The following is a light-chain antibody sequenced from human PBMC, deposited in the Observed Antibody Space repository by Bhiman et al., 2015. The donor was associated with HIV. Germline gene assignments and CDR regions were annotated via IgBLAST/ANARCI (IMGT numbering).Light chain of an antibody. CDR3: QAWDSGSRV. CDR2: RNY. CDR1: SSNIGRNA. Sequence: QSVLTQPPSASGTPGQRVTISCSGSSSNIGRNAVNWYQQVPGTAPKLLIYRNYQRPSGIPERFSGSSSGNTATLTISGSQAMDEADYYCQAWDSGSRVFGGGTKLTVL. J-gene: IGLJ2*01. V-gene: IGLV1-44*01.